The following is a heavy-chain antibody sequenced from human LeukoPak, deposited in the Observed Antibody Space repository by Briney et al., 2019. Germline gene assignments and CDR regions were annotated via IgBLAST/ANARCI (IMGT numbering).Heavy chain of an antibody. Sequence: ASVTVSCKTSGFPFNGYYIHWVRQAPGQGLEWMGYINPHSGGTNSPQKFQGRVTMTTDTSISAAYMELSSLISDDTAMYYCVREGNELLSKNFDYWGQGTLVTVSS. CDR2: INPHSGGT. J-gene: IGHJ4*02. CDR3: VREGNELLSKNFDY. CDR1: GFPFNGYY. D-gene: IGHD2-21*02. V-gene: IGHV1-2*02.